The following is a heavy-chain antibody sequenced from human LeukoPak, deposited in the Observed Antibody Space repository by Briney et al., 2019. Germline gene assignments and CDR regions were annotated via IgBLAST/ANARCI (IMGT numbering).Heavy chain of an antibody. CDR2: IYYSGST. V-gene: IGHV4-31*03. J-gene: IGHJ4*02. CDR1: GGSISSCGYY. Sequence: SQTLSLTCTVSGGSISSCGYYWSWIRQHPGKGLKWIGYIYYSGSTYYNPSLKSRVTISVDTSKNQFSLKLSSVTAADTAVYYCATVERRGYSGYASDYWGQGTLVTVSS. D-gene: IGHD5-12*01. CDR3: ATVERRGYSGYASDY.